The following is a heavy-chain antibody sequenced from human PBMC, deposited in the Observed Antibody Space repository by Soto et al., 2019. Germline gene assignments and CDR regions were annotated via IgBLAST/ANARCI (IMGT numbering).Heavy chain of an antibody. J-gene: IGHJ5*02. CDR1: GGTFSSYA. D-gene: IGHD5-12*01. CDR3: ARDIRRRDGYNLVWFDP. CDR2: VIPIFGTA. V-gene: IGHV1-69*13. Sequence: SLKVSCKASGGTFSSYAISWVRQAPGQGLEWMGGVIPIFGTANYAQKFQGRVTITADESTSTAYMELSSLRSEDTAVYYCARDIRRRDGYNLVWFDPWGQGTLVTVSS.